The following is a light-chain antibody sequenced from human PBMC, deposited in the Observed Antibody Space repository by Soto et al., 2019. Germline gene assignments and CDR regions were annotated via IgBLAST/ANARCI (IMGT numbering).Light chain of an antibody. CDR1: QSVSSSY. CDR2: GAS. CDR3: QQYGISPRT. V-gene: IGKV3-20*01. J-gene: IGKJ1*01. Sequence: EIVLTQSPGTLSLSPGERATLSCRASQSVSSSYLAWYQQKPGQAPRLLNYGASSRATGIPDRFSGSGSGTDFPLTISRLEPEDFAVYYCQQYGISPRTFGQGTKVEIK.